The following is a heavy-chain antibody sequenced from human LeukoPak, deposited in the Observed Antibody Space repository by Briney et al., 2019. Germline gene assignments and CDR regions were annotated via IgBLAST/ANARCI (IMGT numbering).Heavy chain of an antibody. Sequence: GGSLRLSCAASGFTFRSYWMTWLRQAPGKELELVAHINPDGSEESYADSVKGRFTISRDNAKNSLHLRMNNLRVEDTAVYYCARDLYIKAFDIWGQGTMVTVSS. CDR3: ARDLYIKAFDI. CDR1: GFTFRSYW. D-gene: IGHD1-14*01. CDR2: INPDGSEE. V-gene: IGHV3-7*01. J-gene: IGHJ3*02.